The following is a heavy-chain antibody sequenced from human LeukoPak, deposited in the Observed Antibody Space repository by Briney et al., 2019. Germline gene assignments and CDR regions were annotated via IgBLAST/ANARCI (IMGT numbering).Heavy chain of an antibody. CDR3: ARHRGYYDSPNWFDP. Sequence: SETLSLTCAVYGGSFSGYYWSWIRQPPGKGLEWIGEINHSGSTNYNPSLKSRVTISVDTSKNQFSLKLGSVTAADTAVYYCARHRGYYDSPNWFDPWGQGTLVTVSS. J-gene: IGHJ5*02. CDR2: INHSGST. V-gene: IGHV4-34*01. CDR1: GGSFSGYY. D-gene: IGHD3-22*01.